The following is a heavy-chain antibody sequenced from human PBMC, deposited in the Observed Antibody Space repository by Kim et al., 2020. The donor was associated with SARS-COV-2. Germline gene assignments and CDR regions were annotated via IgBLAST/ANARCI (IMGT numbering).Heavy chain of an antibody. CDR3: ARHPRYFDWLPLGMDV. D-gene: IGHD3-9*01. CDR1: GGSISSGSYY. V-gene: IGHV4-61*02. Sequence: SETLSLTCTVSGGSISSGSYYWSWIRQPAGKGLEWIGRIYTSGSTNYNPSLKSRVTISVDTSKNQFSLKLSSVTAADTAVYYCARHPRYFDWLPLGMDVWGQGTTVTVSS. J-gene: IGHJ6*02. CDR2: IYTSGST.